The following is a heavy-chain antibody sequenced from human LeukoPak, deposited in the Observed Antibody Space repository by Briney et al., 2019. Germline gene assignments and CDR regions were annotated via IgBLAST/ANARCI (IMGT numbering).Heavy chain of an antibody. D-gene: IGHD6-19*01. Sequence: PGGSLRLSCAASGFTFNSYSMNWLRQAPGKGREWVSYISSSSYKYYADSVKGRFTISRDNAKNSLYLQMNSLRAEDTAVYYCARGSGSAIWEQWLVLRFEPDYWVQGTIVTVSS. CDR2: ISSSSYK. V-gene: IGHV3-21*01. J-gene: IGHJ4*02. CDR1: GFTFNSYS. CDR3: ARGSGSAIWEQWLVLRFEPDY.